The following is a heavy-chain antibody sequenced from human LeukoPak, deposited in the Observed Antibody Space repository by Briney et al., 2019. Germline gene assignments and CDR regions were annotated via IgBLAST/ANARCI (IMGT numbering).Heavy chain of an antibody. CDR3: ARVLGFGELFFDY. V-gene: IGHV3-48*03. CDR1: GFTFSSDE. D-gene: IGHD3-10*01. Sequence: GRSLRLSYAASGFTFSSDEMNWVRQAPGKGLEWGSYISSSGSTIYYADSVKGRFTISRDNAKNSLYLQMNSLRAEDTAVYYCARVLGFGELFFDYWGQGTLVTVSS. CDR2: ISSSGSTI. J-gene: IGHJ4*02.